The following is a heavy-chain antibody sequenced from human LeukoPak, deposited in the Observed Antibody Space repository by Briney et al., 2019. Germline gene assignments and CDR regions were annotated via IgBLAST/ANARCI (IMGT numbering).Heavy chain of an antibody. CDR1: GYSFSTYW. CDR2: IYPGDSDT. D-gene: IGHD4-11*01. V-gene: IGHV5-51*01. CDR3: ARHSADDYSNYDY. Sequence: GESLKISCQGSGYSFSTYWIGWVRQMPGKGLEWMGIIYPGDSDTKYSPSFQGQVTISVDKSISTAYLQWSGLKASDTAMYYCARHSADDYSNYDYWGQGTLVTVSS. J-gene: IGHJ4*02.